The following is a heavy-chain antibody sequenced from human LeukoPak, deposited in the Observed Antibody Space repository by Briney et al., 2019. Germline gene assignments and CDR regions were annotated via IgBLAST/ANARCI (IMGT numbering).Heavy chain of an antibody. V-gene: IGHV1-18*01. D-gene: IGHD2-15*01. J-gene: IGHJ5*02. CDR3: ARDQFLGYCSGLSCYKGWFDP. CDR1: GYTFTSYG. Sequence: GASVTVSCKASGYTFTSYGISWVRQAPGQGLEWMGWIRAYNGNTNYAQKLQGRVTMTTDTSTSTAYMELRSLRSDDTALYYCARDQFLGYCSGLSCYKGWFDPWGQGTLVTVSS. CDR2: IRAYNGNT.